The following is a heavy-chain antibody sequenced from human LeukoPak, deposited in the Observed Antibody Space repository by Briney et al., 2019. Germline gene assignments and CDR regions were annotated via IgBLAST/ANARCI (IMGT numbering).Heavy chain of an antibody. Sequence: SETLSLTCAVYGGSFSGYYWSWIRQPPGKGLEWIGEINHSGSTNYNPSLKSRVTISVDTSKNQFSLKLSSVTAADTAVYYCARAPYDYVWGSYRYDYFDYWGQGTLVTVSS. CDR2: INHSGST. CDR3: ARAPYDYVWGSYRYDYFDY. J-gene: IGHJ4*02. V-gene: IGHV4-34*01. CDR1: GGSFSGYY. D-gene: IGHD3-16*02.